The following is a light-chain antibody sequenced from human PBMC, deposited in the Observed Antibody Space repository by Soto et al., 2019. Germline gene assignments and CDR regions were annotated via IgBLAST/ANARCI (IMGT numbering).Light chain of an antibody. CDR2: KAS. V-gene: IGKV1-5*03. J-gene: IGKJ1*01. CDR1: QSISIW. Sequence: DIQMTQSPSTLSASVGDRVTITCRASQSISIWLAWYQQKQGKAPKILIYKASSLESGVPSRFSGSGSGTELTLTISSLQPDDCETYDGQHYNSYSEAFGQGTKVDIK. CDR3: QHYNSYSEA.